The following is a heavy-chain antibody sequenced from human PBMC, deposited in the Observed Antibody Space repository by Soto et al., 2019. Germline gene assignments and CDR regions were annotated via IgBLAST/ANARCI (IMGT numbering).Heavy chain of an antibody. CDR3: ATDYPPYYDILTGYYYYYGMDV. CDR2: ISSSSSYI. CDR1: GFTFSSYS. J-gene: IGHJ6*02. Sequence: PGGALRLSCAASGFTFSSYSMNWVRQAPGKGLEWVSSISSSSSYIYYADSVKGRFTISRDNAKNSLYLQMNSLRAEDTAVYYCATDYPPYYDILTGYYYYYGMDVWGQGTTVTVSS. D-gene: IGHD3-9*01. V-gene: IGHV3-21*01.